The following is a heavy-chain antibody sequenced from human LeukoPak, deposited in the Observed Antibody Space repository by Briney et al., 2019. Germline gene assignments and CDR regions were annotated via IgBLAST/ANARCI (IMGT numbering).Heavy chain of an antibody. CDR2: ISGSGSDI. V-gene: IGHV3-11*01. D-gene: IGHD2-15*01. J-gene: IGHJ4*02. CDR1: GFTFSECY. CDR3: ARYPRLLDY. Sequence: GGSLGLSCAASGFTFSECYMPGFRQAPGKGPECISYISGSGSDIKYADSVKGRFTISRDNAKNSLYLQMNSLRAEDTAVYYCARYPRLLDYWGQGALVTVSS.